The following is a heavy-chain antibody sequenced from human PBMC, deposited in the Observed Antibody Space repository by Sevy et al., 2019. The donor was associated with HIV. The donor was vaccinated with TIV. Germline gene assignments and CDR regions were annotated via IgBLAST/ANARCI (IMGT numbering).Heavy chain of an antibody. J-gene: IGHJ4*02. CDR1: GFTFSNYA. V-gene: IGHV3-23*01. D-gene: IGHD1-26*01. CDR2: ITGSGFST. CDR3: AKGELGAKNPEYYFDS. Sequence: GGSLRLSCAASGFTFSNYAMNWVRQAPGKGLEWVSTITGSGFSTYYTDSVKGRFTISRDNSKNALFLQMSSLRAEDTAIYYCAKGELGAKNPEYYFDSWGLGTLVTVSS.